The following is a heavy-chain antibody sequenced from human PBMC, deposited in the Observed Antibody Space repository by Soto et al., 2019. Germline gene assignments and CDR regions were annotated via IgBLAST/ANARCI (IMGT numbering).Heavy chain of an antibody. Sequence: EVQLVESGGGFVKPGGSLRLSCAASGFTFTSAWMNWVRQAPGKGLEWVARIVSRSDGGAIDYAAPVRGRFTISRDDSKNTLYLQMNSLKVEDTAIYFCTTATKLNAGGQVSGAFDFWGQGTMVNASS. CDR2: IVSRSDGGAI. V-gene: IGHV3-15*07. J-gene: IGHJ3*01. CDR3: TTATKLNAGGQVSGAFDF. D-gene: IGHD6-25*01. CDR1: GFTFTSAW.